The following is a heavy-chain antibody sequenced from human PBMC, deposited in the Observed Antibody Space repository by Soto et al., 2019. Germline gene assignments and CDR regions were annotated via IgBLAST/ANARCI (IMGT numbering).Heavy chain of an antibody. V-gene: IGHV1-69*01. J-gene: IGHJ4*02. Sequence: QVQLVQSGAEVKKPGSSVKVSCKASGVSFSNYAISWVRQAPGQGLEWMGGIIPVFGTTNFAQKFQGRLTITGDESTNTAYMELSSLRSEDTAIYFCARVNYYPGDRYYFDYWGQGTLVTVSS. D-gene: IGHD4-4*01. CDR1: GVSFSNYA. CDR2: IIPVFGTT. CDR3: ARVNYYPGDRYYFDY.